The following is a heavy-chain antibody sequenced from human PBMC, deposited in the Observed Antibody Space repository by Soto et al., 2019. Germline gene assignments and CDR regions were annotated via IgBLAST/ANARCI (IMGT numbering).Heavy chain of an antibody. CDR2: INHDSGTI. Sequence: EVQLVESGGGLVQPGGSLRLSCAASGFTFSRYAMNWVRQAPGKGLEWVSYINHDSGTIYYADSVKGRFTISRDNDNNLLSLQMNSLRAEDTAVYYCARDRGYTGYDFAYWGQGTLVTVSS. D-gene: IGHD5-12*01. CDR1: GFTFSRYA. V-gene: IGHV3-48*01. J-gene: IGHJ4*02. CDR3: ARDRGYTGYDFAY.